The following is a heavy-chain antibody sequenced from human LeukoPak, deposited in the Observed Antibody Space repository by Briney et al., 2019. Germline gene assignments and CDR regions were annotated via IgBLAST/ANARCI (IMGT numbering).Heavy chain of an antibody. Sequence: SVKVSCKASGGTFSSYAISWVRQAPGQGLEWMGGIIPIFGTANYAQKFEGRVTITADESTSTAYMELSSLRSEDTAVYYCARLIAYCGGDCYSPGWFDPWGQGTLVTVSS. J-gene: IGHJ5*02. CDR2: IIPIFGTA. V-gene: IGHV1-69*13. D-gene: IGHD2-21*02. CDR3: ARLIAYCGGDCYSPGWFDP. CDR1: GGTFSSYA.